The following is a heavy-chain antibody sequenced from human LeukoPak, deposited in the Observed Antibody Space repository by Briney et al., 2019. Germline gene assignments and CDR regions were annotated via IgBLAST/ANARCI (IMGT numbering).Heavy chain of an antibody. J-gene: IGHJ4*02. CDR1: GYSFTNYD. D-gene: IGHD3-16*01. V-gene: IGHV1-8*01. CDR3: ARGRDKVVLIGAY. Sequence: ASVKVSCKASGYSFTNYDINWVRQATGQGLEWMWWMNPYSGSTGYAQKFQGRVTMTRDTSITTAYMELTSRKSEDTAVYYCARGRDKVVLIGAYWGQGTPVNVSS. CDR2: MNPYSGST.